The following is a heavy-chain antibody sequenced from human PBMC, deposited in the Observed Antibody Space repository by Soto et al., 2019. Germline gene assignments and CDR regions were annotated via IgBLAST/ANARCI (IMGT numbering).Heavy chain of an antibody. CDR1: GFTFSSYS. J-gene: IGHJ6*02. D-gene: IGHD4-4*01. Sequence: GGSLRLSCAASGFTFSSYSMNWVRQAPGKGLEWVSSISSSSSYIYYADSVKGRFTISRDNAKNSLYLQMNSLRAEDTAVYYCARDPSTLKLQYHYYGMDVWGQGTKVTV. V-gene: IGHV3-21*01. CDR3: ARDPSTLKLQYHYYGMDV. CDR2: ISSSSSYI.